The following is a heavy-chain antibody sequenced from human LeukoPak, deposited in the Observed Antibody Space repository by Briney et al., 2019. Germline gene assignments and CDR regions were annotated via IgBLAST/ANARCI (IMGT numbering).Heavy chain of an antibody. CDR3: ARVVPGGDYYDSSGYCPTCFDY. Sequence: SVKVSCKASGGTFSSYAISWVRQAPGQGLEWMGGIIPIFGTANYAQKFQGRVTITADESTSTAYIELSSLRSEDTAVYYCARVVPGGDYYDSSGYCPTCFDYWGQGTLVTVSS. CDR2: IIPIFGTA. CDR1: GGTFSSYA. D-gene: IGHD3-22*01. J-gene: IGHJ4*02. V-gene: IGHV1-69*13.